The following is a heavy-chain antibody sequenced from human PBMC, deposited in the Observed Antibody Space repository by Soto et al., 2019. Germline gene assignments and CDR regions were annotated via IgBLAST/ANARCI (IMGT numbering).Heavy chain of an antibody. CDR2: IYYRSKWFH. CDR3: ARVHCSAGTCLDGLDF. J-gene: IGHJ6*02. D-gene: IGHD2-15*01. V-gene: IGHV6-1*01. Sequence: SQTLSLTCVISGDSVSSNGACWNWIRQSPSRGLQWLGRIYYRSKWFHDYAASVESRMAINPDTSRNQFSLQLNYVTPEDTAVYYCARVHCSAGTCLDGLDFWGQGTTVTVSS. CDR1: GDSVSSNGAC.